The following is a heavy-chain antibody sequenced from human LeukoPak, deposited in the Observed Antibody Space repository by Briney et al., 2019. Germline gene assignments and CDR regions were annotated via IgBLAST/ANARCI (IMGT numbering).Heavy chain of an antibody. J-gene: IGHJ5*01. Sequence: GASVKVSCKASGGTFDNYALNWVRQAPGQGLEWMGNIIPILDVTNYAQKFRARLTFTTDESTNTAYMVLSSLRSEDTAIYHCARGRDGYKLDSWGQGTLVSVSS. CDR2: IIPILDVT. D-gene: IGHD5-24*01. CDR3: ARGRDGYKLDS. V-gene: IGHV1-69*04. CDR1: GGTFDNYA.